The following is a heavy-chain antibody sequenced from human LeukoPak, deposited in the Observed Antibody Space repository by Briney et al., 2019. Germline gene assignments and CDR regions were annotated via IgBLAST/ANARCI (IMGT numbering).Heavy chain of an antibody. CDR3: ARPHYYGSGSYYFCMDV. J-gene: IGHJ6*02. D-gene: IGHD3-10*01. CDR2: INPNSGGT. CDR1: GYTFTGYY. V-gene: IGHV1-2*02. Sequence: ASVKVSCKASGYTFTGYYMHWVRQAPGQGLEWMGWINPNSGGTNYAQKFQGRVTMTRDTSISTAYMELSRLRSDDTAVYYCARPHYYGSGSYYFCMDVWGQGTTVTVSS.